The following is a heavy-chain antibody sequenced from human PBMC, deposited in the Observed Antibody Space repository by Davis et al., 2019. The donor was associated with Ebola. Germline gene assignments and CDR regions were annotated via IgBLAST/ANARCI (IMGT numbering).Heavy chain of an antibody. CDR2: ISYDGSDE. CDR3: AKSHSSGYFSGFDY. D-gene: IGHD3-22*01. Sequence: GGSLRLSCAASGFTISSYAIHWVRQAPGKGLEWVAVISYDGSDEYYADSVKGRFTISRDNSKNTLNLQMNSLRAEDTAVYYCAKSHSSGYFSGFDYWGQGTLVTVSS. CDR1: GFTISSYA. V-gene: IGHV3-30*18. J-gene: IGHJ4*02.